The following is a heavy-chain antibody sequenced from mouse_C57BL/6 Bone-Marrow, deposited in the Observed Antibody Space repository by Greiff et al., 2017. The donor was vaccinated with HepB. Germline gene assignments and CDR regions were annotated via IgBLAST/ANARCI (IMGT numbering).Heavy chain of an antibody. CDR3: ARSIYYGNDGAMDY. Sequence: QVTLKECGPGILQSSQTLSLTCSFSGFSLSTSGMGVSWIRQPSGKGLEWLAHIYWDDDKRYNPSLKSRLTISKDTSRNQVFLKITSVDTADTATYYCARSIYYGNDGAMDYWGQGTSVTVSS. D-gene: IGHD2-1*01. CDR2: IYWDDDK. J-gene: IGHJ4*01. CDR1: GFSLSTSGMG. V-gene: IGHV8-12*01.